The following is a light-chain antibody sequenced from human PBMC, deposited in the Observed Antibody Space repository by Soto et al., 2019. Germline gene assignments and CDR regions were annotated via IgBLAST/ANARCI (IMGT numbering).Light chain of an antibody. CDR3: LQDFNYPWT. V-gene: IGKV1-6*01. CDR1: QDISND. J-gene: IGKJ1*01. CDR2: AAS. Sequence: AIQMTQSQSSLSASVGDRVTITCRASQDISNDLGWYQQKPGKTPKLLIFAASSLQSGVPSRFSGSGSGTDFTLTISSLQPEDFATYYCLQDFNYPWTFGQGTKVEIE.